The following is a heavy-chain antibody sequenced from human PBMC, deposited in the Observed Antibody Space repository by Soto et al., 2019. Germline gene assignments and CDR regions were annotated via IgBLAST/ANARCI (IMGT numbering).Heavy chain of an antibody. CDR1: GYTFTDYG. CDR3: ARISQSDFWSGYYYFFDY. Sequence: GASVKVSCKASGYTFTDYGISWVRQAPGQGLQWMGWITAFNGNTKHAQQFQGRVTMTTDTSTSTAYMELRSLESDDTAVYYCARISQSDFWSGYYYFFDYWGQGTLVTVSS. V-gene: IGHV1-18*01. CDR2: ITAFNGNT. D-gene: IGHD3-3*01. J-gene: IGHJ4*02.